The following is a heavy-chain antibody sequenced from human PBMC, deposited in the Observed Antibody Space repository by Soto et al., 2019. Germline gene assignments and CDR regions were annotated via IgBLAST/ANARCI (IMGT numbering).Heavy chain of an antibody. CDR2: INPSGGST. Sequence: ASVKVSCKASGYTFTSYYMHWVRQAPGQGLEWMGIINPSGGSTSYAQKFQGRVTMTRDTSTSTVYMELSSLRSEDTAVYYCAKDLWYSYGFIRYYYGMDVWGQGTTVTVSS. CDR1: GYTFTSYY. J-gene: IGHJ6*02. D-gene: IGHD5-18*01. V-gene: IGHV1-46*01. CDR3: AKDLWYSYGFIRYYYGMDV.